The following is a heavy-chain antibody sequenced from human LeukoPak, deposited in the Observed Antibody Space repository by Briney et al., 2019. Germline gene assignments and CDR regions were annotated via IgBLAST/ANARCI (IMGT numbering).Heavy chain of an antibody. J-gene: IGHJ6*02. V-gene: IGHV3-30-3*01. CDR1: GFTFSSYA. Sequence: PGGSLRLSCAASGFTFSSYAMHWVRQAPGKGLEWVAVISYDGSNKYYADSVKGRFTISRDNSKNTLYLQMNSLRAEDTAVYYCAREAKRYYYYGMDVWGQGTTVTVSS. CDR3: AREAKRYYYYGMDV. CDR2: ISYDGSNK.